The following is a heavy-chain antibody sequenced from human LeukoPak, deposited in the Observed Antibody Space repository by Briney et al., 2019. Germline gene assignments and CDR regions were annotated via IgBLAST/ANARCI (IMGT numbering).Heavy chain of an antibody. CDR1: GNTLTTFW. D-gene: IGHD3-10*01. CDR3: ARVRGELLSQYYFDY. J-gene: IGHJ4*02. V-gene: IGHV5-51*01. CDR2: IDPADSDT. Sequence: GESLKISFKASGNTLTTFWIGWVRQMSGKGLEWMGIIDPADSDTRYSPPFQGQVTISADKSITTAYLQWSSLKASDTAIYYCARVRGELLSQYYFDYWGQGTLVTVSS.